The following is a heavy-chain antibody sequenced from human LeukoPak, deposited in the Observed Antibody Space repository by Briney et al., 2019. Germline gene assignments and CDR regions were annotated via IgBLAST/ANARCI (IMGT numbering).Heavy chain of an antibody. J-gene: IGHJ6*02. CDR3: ARTYYYDSSGYYYPYYYYGMDV. V-gene: IGHV4-39*01. CDR1: GGSISSSSYC. Sequence: SETLSLTCTVSGGSISSSSYCWGWIRQPPGKGLEWIGSIYYSGSTYYNPSLKSRVTISVDTSKNQFSLKLSSVTAADTAVYYCARTYYYDSSGYYYPYYYYGMDVWGQGTTVTVSS. CDR2: IYYSGST. D-gene: IGHD3-22*01.